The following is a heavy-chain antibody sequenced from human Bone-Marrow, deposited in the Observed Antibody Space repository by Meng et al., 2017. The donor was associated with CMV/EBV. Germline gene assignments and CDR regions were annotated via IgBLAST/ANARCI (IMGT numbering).Heavy chain of an antibody. Sequence: GESLKISCAASGFTFSTYEMNWVRQAPGKGLEWLSYISSSGSSYTVYYADSVKGRFTISRDNAKNSLYLQMHSLRAEDTAVYYCARVYGGNSGLDYWGQGTLVTVSS. CDR1: GFTFSTYE. CDR2: ISSSGSSYTV. J-gene: IGHJ4*02. D-gene: IGHD4-23*01. V-gene: IGHV3-48*03. CDR3: ARVYGGNSGLDY.